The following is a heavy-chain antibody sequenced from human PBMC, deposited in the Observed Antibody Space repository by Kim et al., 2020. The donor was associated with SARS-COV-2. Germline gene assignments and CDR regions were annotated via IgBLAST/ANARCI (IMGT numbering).Heavy chain of an antibody. J-gene: IGHJ4*02. D-gene: IGHD2-2*01. CDR3: AKRHTSAAPQYFDY. CDR2: IAASGDYT. CDR1: GFTFSSYG. Sequence: GGSLRLSCAASGFTFSSYGMTWVRQAPGKGLEWVAAIAASGDYTFYADSVKGRFTISRDSSKNTLFLQMNSLTAEDTAVYYCAKRHTSAAPQYFDYWRQGTLVTVSS. V-gene: IGHV3-23*01.